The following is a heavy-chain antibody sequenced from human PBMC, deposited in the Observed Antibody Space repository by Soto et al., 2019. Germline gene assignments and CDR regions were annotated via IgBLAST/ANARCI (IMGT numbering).Heavy chain of an antibody. CDR3: AKDVWDYGDGNDAFDI. V-gene: IGHV3-23*01. J-gene: IGHJ3*02. Sequence: EVQLLESGGGLVQPGGSLRLSCAASGFTFSSYAMSWVRQAPGKGLEWVSAISGSGGSTYYADSVKGRFTISRDNSKNTLQLQMNSLRAEDTAVYYCAKDVWDYGDGNDAFDIWGQGTMVTVSS. CDR1: GFTFSSYA. CDR2: ISGSGGST. D-gene: IGHD4-17*01.